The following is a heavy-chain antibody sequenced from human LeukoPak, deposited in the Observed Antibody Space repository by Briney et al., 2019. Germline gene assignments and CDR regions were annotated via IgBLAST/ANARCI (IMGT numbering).Heavy chain of an antibody. Sequence: GESLKISCKGSGYSFTSYWIGWVRQMPGKGLEWMGIIYPGDSDTRYSPSFQGQVTISADKSISTAYLQWSSLKASDTAMYYCARGDYDIWSGYPRIFGYWGQGTLVTVSS. CDR3: ARGDYDIWSGYPRIFGY. V-gene: IGHV5-51*01. D-gene: IGHD3-3*01. J-gene: IGHJ4*02. CDR2: IYPGDSDT. CDR1: GYSFTSYW.